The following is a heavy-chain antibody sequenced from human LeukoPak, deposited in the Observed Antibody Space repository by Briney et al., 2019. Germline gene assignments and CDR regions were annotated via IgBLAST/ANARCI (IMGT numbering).Heavy chain of an antibody. D-gene: IGHD3-10*01. J-gene: IGHJ4*02. CDR2: ISSSGSTI. Sequence: GGSLRLSCAASGFTFSSYEMNWVRQAPGKGLEWVSYISSSGSTIYYADSVKGRFTISRDNAKNSLYLQMNSLRAEDTAVYYCARDGEDYYGSGSYSHWGQGTLVTVSS. CDR1: GFTFSSYE. CDR3: ARDGEDYYGSGSYSH. V-gene: IGHV3-48*03.